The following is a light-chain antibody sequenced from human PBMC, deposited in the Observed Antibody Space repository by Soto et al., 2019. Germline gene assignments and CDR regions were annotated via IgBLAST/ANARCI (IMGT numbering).Light chain of an antibody. J-gene: IGKJ1*01. CDR3: QQQNNWPPWT. CDR2: GAS. Sequence: EIVMTQSPATLSVSPGERATLSCRASQIVSSNLAWYQQKPGQAPRLLIYGASNRPTGIPARFSGSGSGTGFTLTISSLQSKDFAGNYCQQQNNWPPWTFGQGTKVEIK. V-gene: IGKV3-15*01. CDR1: QIVSSN.